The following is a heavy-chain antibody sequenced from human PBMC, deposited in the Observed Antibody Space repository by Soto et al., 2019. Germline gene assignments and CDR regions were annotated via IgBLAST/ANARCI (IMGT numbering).Heavy chain of an antibody. CDR1: GYTFTSYG. J-gene: IGHJ5*02. CDR2: INPADSDT. V-gene: IGHV5-51*01. D-gene: IGHD3-22*01. CDR3: ARPDSSGYYIS. Sequence: XESLKISCEGCGYTFTSYGIAWVRQMPGKGLEWMAIINPADSDTRYSPSFQGQVTISVDKSIRTAYLQWSSLKASDTAIYYCARPDSSGYYISWGQGSLVTVS.